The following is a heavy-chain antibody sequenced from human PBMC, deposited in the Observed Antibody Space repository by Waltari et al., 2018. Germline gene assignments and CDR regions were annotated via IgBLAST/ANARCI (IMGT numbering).Heavy chain of an antibody. D-gene: IGHD5-18*01. CDR1: FSSYA. CDR2: IIPIFGTA. CDR3: ARVLGYSYGKLGY. J-gene: IGHJ4*02. Sequence: FSSYAISWVRQAPGQGLEWMGGIIPIFGTANYAQKFQGRVTITADESTSTAYMELSSLRSEDTPVYYCARVLGYSYGKLGYWGQGILVTVSS. V-gene: IGHV1-69*01.